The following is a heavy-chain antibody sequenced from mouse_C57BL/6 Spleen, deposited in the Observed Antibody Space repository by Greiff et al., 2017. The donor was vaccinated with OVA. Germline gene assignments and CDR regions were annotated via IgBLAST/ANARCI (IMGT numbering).Heavy chain of an antibody. J-gene: IGHJ2*01. V-gene: IGHV1-4*01. CDR3: ARGQLRLDCDY. CDR1: GYTFTSYT. CDR2: INPSSGYN. Sequence: QVQLQQSGAELARPGASVKMSCKASGYTFTSYTMHWVKQRPGQGLEWIGYINPSSGYNKYNQKFKDKATLTADKSSSTAYIQLSSLTSEDSAVYYCARGQLRLDCDYWGQGTTLTVSS. D-gene: IGHD3-2*02.